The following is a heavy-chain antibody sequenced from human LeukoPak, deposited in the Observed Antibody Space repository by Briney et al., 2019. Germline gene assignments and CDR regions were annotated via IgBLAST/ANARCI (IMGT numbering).Heavy chain of an antibody. V-gene: IGHV3-48*01. D-gene: IGHD2-8*01. CDR1: GFTFSMYK. J-gene: IGHJ4*02. CDR2: INSGSSNI. Sequence: GGSLRLSCAASGFTFSMYKMNWVRQAPGKGLEWVSHINSGSSNIYYADSVKGRFTISRDNAKNSLYLQMTSLRVEDTAVYYCARRGGAPMVGDYWGQGTLVTVSS. CDR3: ARRGGAPMVGDY.